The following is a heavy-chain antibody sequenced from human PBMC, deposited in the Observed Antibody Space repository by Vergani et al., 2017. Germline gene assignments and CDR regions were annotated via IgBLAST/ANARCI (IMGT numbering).Heavy chain of an antibody. CDR2: IIPIFGTA. D-gene: IGHD3-16*02. J-gene: IGHJ3*02. V-gene: IGHV1-69*18. CDR1: GGTFSSYA. CDR3: AREGWDYVWGSYRPDAFDI. Sequence: QVQLVQSGAEVKKPGSSVKVSCKASGGTFSSYAISWVRQAPGQGLEWMGRIIPIFGTANYAQKFQGRVTITADESTSTAYMELSSLRSEDTAVYYCAREGWDYVWGSYRPDAFDIWGQGTMVTVSS.